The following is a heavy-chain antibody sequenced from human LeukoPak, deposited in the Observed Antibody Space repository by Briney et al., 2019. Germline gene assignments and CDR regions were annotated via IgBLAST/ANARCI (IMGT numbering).Heavy chain of an antibody. J-gene: IGHJ4*02. D-gene: IGHD5/OR15-5a*01. Sequence: PSETLSLTCSVSGGSINSYYWTWIRQPPGKGLEWIGYIYYSGSTNYNPSLKSRVTISVDTSKNQFSLKLSSVTAADTAVYYCASVYDDRYFDYWGQGTLVTVSS. V-gene: IGHV4-59*08. CDR1: GGSINSYY. CDR2: IYYSGST. CDR3: ASVYDDRYFDY.